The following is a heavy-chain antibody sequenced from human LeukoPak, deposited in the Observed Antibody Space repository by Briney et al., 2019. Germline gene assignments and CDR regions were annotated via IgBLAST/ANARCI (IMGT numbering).Heavy chain of an antibody. J-gene: IGHJ4*02. CDR1: GYTFTSYD. Sequence: ASVTVSCKASGYTFTSYDINWVRQAPGQGLEWMGWINPNSGGTNYAQKFQGRVTMTRDTSISTAYMELSRLRSDDTAVYYCARVGGGGTVVMSHWGQGTLVTVSS. CDR2: INPNSGGT. CDR3: ARVGGGGTVVMSH. D-gene: IGHD4-23*01. V-gene: IGHV1-2*02.